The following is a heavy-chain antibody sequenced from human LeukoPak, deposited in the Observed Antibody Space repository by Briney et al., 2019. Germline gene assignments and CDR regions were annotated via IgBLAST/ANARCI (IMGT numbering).Heavy chain of an antibody. CDR1: GGSFSGYY. CDR2: INHSGST. CDR3: ARQPTPRSGWYDGLFDP. J-gene: IGHJ5*02. D-gene: IGHD6-19*01. V-gene: IGHV4-34*01. Sequence: PSETLSLTCAVYGGSFSGYYWSWIRQPPGKGLEWIGEINHSGSTNYNPSLKSRVTISVDTSKNQFSLKLSSVTAADTAVYYCARQPTPRSGWYDGLFDPWGQGTLVTVSS.